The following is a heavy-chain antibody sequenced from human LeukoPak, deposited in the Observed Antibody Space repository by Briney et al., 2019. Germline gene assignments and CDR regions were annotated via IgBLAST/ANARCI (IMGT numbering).Heavy chain of an antibody. V-gene: IGHV3-48*02. CDR3: ARDRLRSGGAAD. J-gene: IGHJ4*02. CDR2: ISSSSSAI. D-gene: IGHD2-8*02. CDR1: GFTVSSNY. Sequence: GGSLRLSCAVSGFTVSSNYMSWVRQAPGKGLEWVSYISSSSSAIYYADSVKGRFTISRDNAKNSLYLQMNSLRDEDTAVYYCARDRLRSGGAADWGQGTLVTVSS.